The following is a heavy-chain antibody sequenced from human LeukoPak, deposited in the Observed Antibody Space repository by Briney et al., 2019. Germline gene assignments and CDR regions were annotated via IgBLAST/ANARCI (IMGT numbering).Heavy chain of an antibody. V-gene: IGHV1-2*02. CDR2: INPNSGGT. J-gene: IGHJ6*03. CDR1: GHTFTGYY. Sequence: ASVKVSCKASGHTFTGYYMHWVRQAPGQGLEWMGWINPNSGGTNYAQKFQGRVTMTRDTSISTAYMELSRLRSDDTAVYYCARAAAKYSSGYLYYYYYMDVWGKGTAVTVSS. CDR3: ARAAAKYSSGYLYYYYYMDV. D-gene: IGHD3-22*01.